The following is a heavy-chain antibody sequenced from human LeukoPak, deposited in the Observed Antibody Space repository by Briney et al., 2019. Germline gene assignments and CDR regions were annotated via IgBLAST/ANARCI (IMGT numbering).Heavy chain of an antibody. J-gene: IGHJ3*02. Sequence: ASVKVSCKASGYTFTGYYMHWVRQAPGQGIEWMGWINPNSGGTNYAQKFQGRVTMTRDTSISTAYMELSRLRSDDTAVYYCARLNWAVGAFDIWGQGTMVTVSS. CDR3: ARLNWAVGAFDI. V-gene: IGHV1-2*02. D-gene: IGHD7-27*01. CDR1: GYTFTGYY. CDR2: INPNSGGT.